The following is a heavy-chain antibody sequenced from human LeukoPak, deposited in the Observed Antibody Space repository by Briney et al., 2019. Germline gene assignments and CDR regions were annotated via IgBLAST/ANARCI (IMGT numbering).Heavy chain of an antibody. CDR3: AGYLRGYCSSTSCYDAFDI. CDR1: GGSISSGDYY. J-gene: IGHJ3*02. CDR2: IYYSGST. Sequence: SQTLSLTCTVSGGSISSGDYYWSWIRQPPGKGLEWIGYIYYSGSTYYNPSLKSRVTISVDTSKNQFSLKLSSVTAADTAVYYCAGYLRGYCSSTSCYDAFDIWGQGTMVTVSS. D-gene: IGHD2-2*01. V-gene: IGHV4-30-4*08.